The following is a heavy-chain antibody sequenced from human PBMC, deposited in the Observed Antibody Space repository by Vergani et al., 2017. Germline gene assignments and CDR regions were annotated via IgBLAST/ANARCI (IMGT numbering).Heavy chain of an antibody. CDR1: GFTFSSYG. D-gene: IGHD3-22*01. Sequence: QVQLVESGGGVVQPGGSLTLSCAASGFTFSSYGMHWVRQAPGKGLEWVAFIRYDGSNKYYADSVKGRFTISRDNSKNTLYLQMNSLRAEDTAVYYCAKGPYYXSSGYAYYYYGMDVWGQGTTVTVSS. J-gene: IGHJ6*02. CDR2: IRYDGSNK. V-gene: IGHV3-30*02. CDR3: AKGPYYXSSGYAYYYYGMDV.